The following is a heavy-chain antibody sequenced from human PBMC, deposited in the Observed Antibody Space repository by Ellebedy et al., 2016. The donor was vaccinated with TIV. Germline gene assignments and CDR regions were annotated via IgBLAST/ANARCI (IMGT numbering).Heavy chain of an antibody. V-gene: IGHV1-18*01. Sequence: AASVKVSCKASGYTFTSYGISWVRQAPGQGLEWMGWISAYNGNTNYAQKLQGRVTMTTDTSTSTAYMELRSRRSDDTAVYYCARSREDIVLVVAATLVPDYYYGMDVWGQGTTVTVSS. D-gene: IGHD2-15*01. CDR2: ISAYNGNT. CDR1: GYTFTSYG. CDR3: ARSREDIVLVVAATLVPDYYYGMDV. J-gene: IGHJ6*02.